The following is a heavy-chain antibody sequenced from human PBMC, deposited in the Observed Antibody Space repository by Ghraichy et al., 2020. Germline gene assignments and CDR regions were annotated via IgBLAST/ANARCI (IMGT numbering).Heavy chain of an antibody. J-gene: IGHJ1*01. CDR1: GGSISSYY. D-gene: IGHD3-3*01. V-gene: IGHV4-59*01. CDR3: AREGGIFGGHGYFQH. Sequence: SETLSLTCTVSGGSISSYYWSWIRQPPGKGLEWIGYIYYSGSTNYNPSLKSRVTISVDTSKNQFSLKLSSVTAADTAVYYCAREGGIFGGHGYFQHWGQGTLVTVSS. CDR2: IYYSGST.